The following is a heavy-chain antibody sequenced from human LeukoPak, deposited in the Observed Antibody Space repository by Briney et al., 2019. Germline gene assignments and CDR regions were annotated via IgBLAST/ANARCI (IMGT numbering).Heavy chain of an antibody. CDR3: ARDSSIAARSWFDP. CDR2: INHSGST. CDR1: GGSFSGYY. J-gene: IGHJ5*02. D-gene: IGHD6-6*01. Sequence: SETLSLTCAVYGGSFSGYYWSWIRQPPGKGLEWIGEINHSGSTNYNPSLKSRVTISVDTSKNQFSLKLSSVTAADTAVSYCARDSSIAARSWFDPWGQGTLVTVSS. V-gene: IGHV4-34*01.